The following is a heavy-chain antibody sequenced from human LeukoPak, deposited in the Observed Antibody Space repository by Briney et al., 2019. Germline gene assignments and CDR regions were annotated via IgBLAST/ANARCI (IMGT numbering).Heavy chain of an antibody. CDR1: GFTVSSNY. Sequence: GGSLRLSCAASGFTVSSNYMSWVRQAPGKGLEWVSVIYSGGSTYYADSVKGRFTISRDSSKNTLYLQMNSLRAEDTAVYYCARQPTHPKYYFDYWGQGTLVTVSS. CDR2: IYSGGST. V-gene: IGHV3-53*01. J-gene: IGHJ4*02. CDR3: ARQPTHPKYYFDY.